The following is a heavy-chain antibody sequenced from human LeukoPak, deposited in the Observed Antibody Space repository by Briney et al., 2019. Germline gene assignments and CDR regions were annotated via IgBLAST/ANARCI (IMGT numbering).Heavy chain of an antibody. CDR2: IYTSGST. CDR3: ARERDSSGYLDYYYYYMDV. Sequence: SETLSLTCTVSGGSISSYYWSWIRQPAGKGLEWIGRIYTSGSTNYNPSLKSRVTMSVDTSKNQFSLKLSSVTAADTAVYYCARERDSSGYLDYYYYYMDVWGKGTTVTISS. V-gene: IGHV4-4*07. J-gene: IGHJ6*03. CDR1: GGSISSYY. D-gene: IGHD3-22*01.